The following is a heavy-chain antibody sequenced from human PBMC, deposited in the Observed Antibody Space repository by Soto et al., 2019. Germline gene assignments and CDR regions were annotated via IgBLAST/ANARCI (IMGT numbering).Heavy chain of an antibody. CDR2: ISSSGSTI. D-gene: IGHD4-17*01. Sequence: PGGSLRLSCAASGFTFSSYSMNWVRQAPGKGLEWVSSISSSGSTIYYADSVKGRFTISRDNAKNSLYLQMNSLRAEDTAVYYCARAQTDYGDFYPFDYWGQGTLVTVS. CDR1: GFTFSSYS. CDR3: ARAQTDYGDFYPFDY. J-gene: IGHJ4*02. V-gene: IGHV3-21*04.